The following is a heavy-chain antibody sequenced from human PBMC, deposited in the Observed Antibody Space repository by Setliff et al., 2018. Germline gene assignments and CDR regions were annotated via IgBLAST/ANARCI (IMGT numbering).Heavy chain of an antibody. V-gene: IGHV4-4*07. J-gene: IGHJ5*02. CDR3: ARDTSSDWAAWFDP. CDR2: VFVSGST. Sequence: SETLSLTCTVSGGSISTYYWSWIRRPAGKGLEWIGRVFVSGSTNYNPSLKSRVTMSVDTSKNQFPLKLTSVTAADTAMYYCARDTSSDWAAWFDPWSQGILVTVSS. CDR1: GGSISTYY. D-gene: IGHD6-19*01.